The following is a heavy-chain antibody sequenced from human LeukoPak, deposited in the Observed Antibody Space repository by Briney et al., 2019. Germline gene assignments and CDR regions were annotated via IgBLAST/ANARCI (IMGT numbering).Heavy chain of an antibody. Sequence: PSETLSLTCTVSGGSISTYYWSWIRQPPGKGLEWIGYIYYSGSTTYNPSLKSRVTISVDTSKNQFSLRLSSVTAADTAVYYCARRAYDILTGYSYYFDYWGQGTLVTVSS. CDR1: GGSISTYY. CDR2: IYYSGST. D-gene: IGHD3-9*01. J-gene: IGHJ4*02. V-gene: IGHV4-59*01. CDR3: ARRAYDILTGYSYYFDY.